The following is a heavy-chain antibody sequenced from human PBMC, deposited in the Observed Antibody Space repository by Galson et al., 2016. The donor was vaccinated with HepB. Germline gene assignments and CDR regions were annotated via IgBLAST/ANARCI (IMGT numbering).Heavy chain of an antibody. CDR2: ISHDATNK. CDR3: ARDGSRGVPAGGALRY. CDR1: GFIFSSYA. V-gene: IGHV3-30*04. D-gene: IGHD6-13*01. Sequence: SLRLSCAASGFIFSSYAMHWVRQAPGKGLEWVAVISHDATNKYYADSVKGRFTISRDHSKNTLYLQMNSLRAEDTAVYYCARDGSRGVPAGGALRYWGQGTLVTVSS. J-gene: IGHJ4*02.